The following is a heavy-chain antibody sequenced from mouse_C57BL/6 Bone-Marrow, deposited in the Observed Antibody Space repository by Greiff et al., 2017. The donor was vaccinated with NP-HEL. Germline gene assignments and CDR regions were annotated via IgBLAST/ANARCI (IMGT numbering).Heavy chain of an antibody. CDR3: ASSGGLLRGGYYAMDY. V-gene: IGHV1-72*01. CDR2: IDPNSGGT. J-gene: IGHJ4*01. D-gene: IGHD1-1*01. Sequence: VQLQQPGAELVKPGASVKLSCKASGYTFTSYWMHWVKQRPGRGLEWIGRIDPNSGGTKYNEKFKSKATLTVDKPSSTAYMQLSSLTSEDSAVYYGASSGGLLRGGYYAMDYWGQGTSVTVSS. CDR1: GYTFTSYW.